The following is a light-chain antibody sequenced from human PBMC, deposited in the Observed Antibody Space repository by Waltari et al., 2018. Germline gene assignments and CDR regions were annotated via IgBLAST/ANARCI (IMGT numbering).Light chain of an antibody. J-gene: IGKJ1*01. V-gene: IGKV1-39*01. CDR2: AAS. CDR3: QQSHTTPWT. Sequence: DIQMTQTPPSLSASVGETVTITCRASQPINNYLTWSQHKAGKAPTLVIYAASRLQSGGPSRFSGRGSETEFTLTISSLQPEDIATYFCQQSHTTPWTFGRGTKVEVK. CDR1: QPINNY.